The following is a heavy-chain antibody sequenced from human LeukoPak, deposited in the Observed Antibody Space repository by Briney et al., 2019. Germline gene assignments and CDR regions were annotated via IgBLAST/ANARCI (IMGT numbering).Heavy chain of an antibody. CDR3: AKDLEGMNVDTAMVIDY. D-gene: IGHD5-18*01. J-gene: IGHJ4*02. CDR2: ISYDGSNK. V-gene: IGHV3-30*18. Sequence: GGSLRLSCAASGFTFSSYVMHWVRQAPGKGLEWGAVISYDGSNKYYADSVKGRFTISRDNSKNTLYLQMNSLRAEDTAVYYCAKDLEGMNVDTAMVIDYWGQGTLVTVSS. CDR1: GFTFSSYV.